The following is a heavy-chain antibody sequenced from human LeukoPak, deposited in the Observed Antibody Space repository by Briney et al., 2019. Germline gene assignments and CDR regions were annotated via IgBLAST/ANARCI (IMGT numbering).Heavy chain of an antibody. Sequence: PGGSLRLSCAASGFTFNNYNMNWVRQAPGKALEWVSSITSGGTYIFYADPVKGRFTISRDNAKTSLYLQMNSLRAEDTAVYYCARDLSGVAGYTYGRGIDYWGQGTLVTVSS. CDR2: ITSGGTYI. V-gene: IGHV3-21*01. D-gene: IGHD5-18*01. CDR3: ARDLSGVAGYTYGRGIDY. CDR1: GFTFNNYN. J-gene: IGHJ4*02.